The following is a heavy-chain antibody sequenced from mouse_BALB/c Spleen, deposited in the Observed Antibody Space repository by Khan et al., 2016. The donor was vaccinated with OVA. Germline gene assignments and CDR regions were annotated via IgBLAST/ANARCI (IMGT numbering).Heavy chain of an antibody. CDR1: GYSFTRYY. CDR2: IDPFSGGT. D-gene: IGHD2-2*01. Sequence: EVQLQESGPELMKPGASVKISCKASGYSFTRYYIHWLMQSHGKSLEWIGYIDPFSGGTTYNQKFKGKATLTVDKSSSTADIHLSNLTSEDSAVYYCKRHGYVAWFTYWGQGTLVTVSA. CDR3: KRHGYVAWFTY. J-gene: IGHJ3*01. V-gene: IGHV1S135*01.